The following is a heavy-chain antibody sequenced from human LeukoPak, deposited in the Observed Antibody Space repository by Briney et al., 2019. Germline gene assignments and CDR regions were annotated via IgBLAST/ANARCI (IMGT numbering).Heavy chain of an antibody. CDR2: IKRDGSTA. CDR3: GRDADWLPFDY. Sequence: PGGSLRLSCAASGFTFNKYWMHWVRQAPGKGLVWVSRIKRDGSTADYADSVKGRFTISRDNAKNTLYLQMDSLRPEDTAVYYCGRDADWLPFDYWGQGTLVTVSS. CDR1: GFTFNKYW. J-gene: IGHJ4*02. D-gene: IGHD3-9*01. V-gene: IGHV3-74*01.